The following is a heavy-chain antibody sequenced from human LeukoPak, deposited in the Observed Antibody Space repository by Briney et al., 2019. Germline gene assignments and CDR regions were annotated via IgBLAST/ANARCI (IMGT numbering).Heavy chain of an antibody. CDR1: GFTFSGSA. CDR3: IPGGDFDY. V-gene: IGHV3-73*01. CDR2: IRSKANSYAA. J-gene: IGHJ4*02. Sequence: GGSLKLSCAASGFTFSGSAIHWVRQASGKGLEWVGRIRSKANSYAAAYAASVKGRFTISRDDSKNTAYLQMNSLKTEDTAVYYCIPGGDFDYWGQGTLVTVSS. D-gene: IGHD1-14*01.